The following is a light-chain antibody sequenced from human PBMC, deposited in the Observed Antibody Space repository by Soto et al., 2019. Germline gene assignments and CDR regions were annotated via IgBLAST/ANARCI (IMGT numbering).Light chain of an antibody. J-gene: IGLJ1*01. CDR2: RNN. V-gene: IGLV1-47*01. CDR1: SSNIGSNY. CDR3: AACDDSLRGLYV. Sequence: QSVLTQPPSASGTPGQRVTISCSGSSSNIGSNYVYWYQQLPGTAPKLLIYRNNQRPSGVPDRFSGSKSGTSASLAISGLRSEDESYYYCAACDDSLRGLYVFGTGTKFTVL.